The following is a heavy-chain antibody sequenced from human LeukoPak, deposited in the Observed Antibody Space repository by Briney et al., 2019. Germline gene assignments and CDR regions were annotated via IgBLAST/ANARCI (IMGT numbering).Heavy chain of an antibody. V-gene: IGHV3-74*01. J-gene: IGHJ4*02. D-gene: IGHD6-19*01. CDR2: INSDGSST. CDR1: GFTFSSYW. Sequence: GGSLRLSCAASGFTFSSYWMHWVRQAPGKGLVWVSRINSDGSSTSYADSVKGRFTISRDNAKNTLYLQMNSQRAEHTAVYYCAREDGIAVAPTVDYWGQGTLVTVSS. CDR3: AREDGIAVAPTVDY.